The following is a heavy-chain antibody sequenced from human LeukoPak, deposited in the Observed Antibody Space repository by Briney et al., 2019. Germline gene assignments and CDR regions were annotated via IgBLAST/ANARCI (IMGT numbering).Heavy chain of an antibody. CDR1: GFTFNNYA. CDR3: AKDSKTPQQPLDY. V-gene: IGHV3-23*01. D-gene: IGHD6-13*01. Sequence: QPGGSLRLSCAASGFTFNNYAMSWVLQAPGKGLEWFAAISGNGGRTYYRDSVKGRFTISRDNSKNTLYLQMNSLRAEDTAVYYCAKDSKTPQQPLDYWGQGTLVTVSS. CDR2: ISGNGGRT. J-gene: IGHJ4*02.